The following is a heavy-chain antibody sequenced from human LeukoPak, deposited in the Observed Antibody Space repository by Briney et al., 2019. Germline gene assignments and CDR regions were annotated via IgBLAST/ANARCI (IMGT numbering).Heavy chain of an antibody. D-gene: IGHD1-14*01. V-gene: IGHV3-33*03. Sequence: PGLSLRLSCAASGITFSRTGMHWVRQAPGKGLEWVAVIWNDGSNKYYADSVKGRFTISRDNSKNTLYLQMNSLRAEDTAVYYCATDPNQPTYGMDVWGQGTTVTVSS. J-gene: IGHJ6*02. CDR2: IWNDGSNK. CDR1: GITFSRTG. CDR3: ATDPNQPTYGMDV.